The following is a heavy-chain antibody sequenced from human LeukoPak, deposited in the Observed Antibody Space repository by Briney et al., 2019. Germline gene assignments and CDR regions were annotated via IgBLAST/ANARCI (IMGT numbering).Heavy chain of an antibody. V-gene: IGHV4-4*02. CDR2: IFHSGTT. CDR1: GGSISSSNW. D-gene: IGHD2/OR15-2a*01. Sequence: SETLSLTCAVSGGSISSSNWRSWVRQPPGKGLEWIGRIFHSGTTDYRTSLKGRVTISIDKSKNQFSLKLTSVTAADTAVYYCARLTPTTLSLYYYYMDVWGKGTTVTISS. J-gene: IGHJ6*03. CDR3: ARLTPTTLSLYYYYMDV.